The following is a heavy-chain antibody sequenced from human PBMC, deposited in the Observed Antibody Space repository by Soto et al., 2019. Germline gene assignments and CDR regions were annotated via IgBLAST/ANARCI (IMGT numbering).Heavy chain of an antibody. Sequence: EVQLVESGGGLVQPGRSLRVSCAASGFTFDDYGMHWVRQRPGKGLEWVSGISWNSGNIGYADSVKGRFTISRDNAKNSLFLQMNSLRAEDTALYFCTKDMGGDSRYGMDVWGQGTTVTVSS. V-gene: IGHV3-9*01. CDR1: GFTFDDYG. J-gene: IGHJ6*02. CDR2: ISWNSGNI. D-gene: IGHD5-18*01. CDR3: TKDMGGDSRYGMDV.